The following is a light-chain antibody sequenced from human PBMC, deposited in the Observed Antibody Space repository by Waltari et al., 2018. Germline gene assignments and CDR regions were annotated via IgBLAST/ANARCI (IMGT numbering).Light chain of an antibody. CDR3: QTGGHGTWV. CDR2: VNSDGSH. V-gene: IGLV4-69*01. Sequence: QLVLTQSPSASASLGASVKLTCTLSSGHSSNIIAWHQQQPEKGPRYLMKVNSDGSHTKGDESPDRFSGSGSGAERYLTISSVQSEDEADYYCQTGGHGTWVFGGGTKLTVL. J-gene: IGLJ3*02. CDR1: SGHSSNI.